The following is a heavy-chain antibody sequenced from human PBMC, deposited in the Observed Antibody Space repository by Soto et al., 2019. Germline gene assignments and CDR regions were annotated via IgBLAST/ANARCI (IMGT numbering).Heavy chain of an antibody. V-gene: IGHV3-21*01. CDR3: AREHDYYDSSGPPDY. Sequence: EVQLVESGGGLVKTGGSLRLSCAASGFTFSSYSMNWVRQAPGKGLEWVSSISSSSSYIYYADSVKGRFTISRDNAKNSLYLQMNSLRAEDTAVYYCAREHDYYDSSGPPDYWGQGTLVTVSS. CDR2: ISSSSSYI. CDR1: GFTFSSYS. D-gene: IGHD3-22*01. J-gene: IGHJ4*02.